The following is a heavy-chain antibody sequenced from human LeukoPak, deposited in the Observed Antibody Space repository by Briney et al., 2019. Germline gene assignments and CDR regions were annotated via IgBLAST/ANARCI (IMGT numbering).Heavy chain of an antibody. CDR2: IYWDDDK. J-gene: IGHJ5*02. V-gene: IGHV2-5*02. D-gene: IGHD6-13*01. Sequence: SGPTLVNPTQTLTLTCTFSGFSLSTGGVGVGWIRQPPGKALEWLALIYWDDDKRYSPSLKSSLTITKDTSKNQVVLTMTNMDPVDTATYYCVHRTAAGLKNWFDPWSQGTLVTVSS. CDR3: VHRTAAGLKNWFDP. CDR1: GFSLSTGGVG.